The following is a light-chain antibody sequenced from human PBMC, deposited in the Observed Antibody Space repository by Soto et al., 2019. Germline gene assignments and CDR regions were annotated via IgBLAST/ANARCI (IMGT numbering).Light chain of an antibody. CDR1: QTVTK. CDR3: QQYGRT. Sequence: EIVLTQSPGTLSLSPGERAPLSCRASQTVTKLAWYQQQPGQAPRLLIYAASNRATGIPDRFSGSGSGTDFTLTISRLEPGDSAVYYCQQYGRTFGGGTKVDIK. V-gene: IGKV3-20*01. J-gene: IGKJ4*01. CDR2: AAS.